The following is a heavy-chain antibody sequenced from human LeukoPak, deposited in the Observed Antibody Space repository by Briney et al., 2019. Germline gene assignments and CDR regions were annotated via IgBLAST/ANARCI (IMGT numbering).Heavy chain of an antibody. J-gene: IGHJ6*03. CDR3: ARLGSSSWSWSYYMDV. V-gene: IGHV3-48*04. CDR2: ISSSSSTI. D-gene: IGHD6-13*01. Sequence: GGSLRLSCAASGFTFNSYNMNWVRQAPGKGLEWVSYISSSSSTIYYADYVEGRFTISRDNAKNSLYLQMNSLRAEDTAVYYCARLGSSSWSWSYYMDVWGKGTTVTVSS. CDR1: GFTFNSYN.